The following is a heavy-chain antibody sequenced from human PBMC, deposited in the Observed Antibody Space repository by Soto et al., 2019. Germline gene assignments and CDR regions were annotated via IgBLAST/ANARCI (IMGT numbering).Heavy chain of an antibody. V-gene: IGHV4-34*01. Sequence: QVQLQQWGAGLLKPSETLSLTCAVYGGSFSGYYWSWIRQPPGKGLEWIGEINHSGSTNYNPSLKSRVTISVDTSKNQFSLKLSSVTAADTAAYYCARDDYGDSVWRYWGQGTLVTVSS. CDR3: ARDDYGDSVWRY. D-gene: IGHD4-17*01. CDR2: INHSGST. J-gene: IGHJ4*02. CDR1: GGSFSGYY.